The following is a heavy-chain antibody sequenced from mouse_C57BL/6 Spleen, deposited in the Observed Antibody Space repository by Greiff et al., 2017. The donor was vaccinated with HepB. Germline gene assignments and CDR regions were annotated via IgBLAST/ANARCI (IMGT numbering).Heavy chain of an antibody. V-gene: IGHV1-4*01. CDR3: ARSPWDYFDY. CDR1: GYTFTSYT. Sequence: VHLVESGAELARPGASVKMSCKASGYTFTSYTMHWVKQRPGQGLEWIGYINPSSGYTKYNQKFKDKATLTADKSSSTAYMQLSSLTSEDSAVYYCARSPWDYFDYWGQGTSVTVSS. D-gene: IGHD4-1*01. J-gene: IGHJ4*01. CDR2: INPSSGYT.